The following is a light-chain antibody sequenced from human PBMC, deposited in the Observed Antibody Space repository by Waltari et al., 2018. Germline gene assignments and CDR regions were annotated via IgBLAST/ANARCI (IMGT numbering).Light chain of an antibody. CDR3: QQYYSTPPT. J-gene: IGKJ1*01. CDR2: WAS. CDR1: QSVLYSSNNKNY. Sequence: DIVMTQSPDSLAVSLGARATINCKSSQSVLYSSNNKNYLAWYHQKPGQPTKLLIYWASTRESGVPDRFSGSGSGTDFTLTISSLQAEDVAVYYCQQYYSTPPTFGQGTKVEIK. V-gene: IGKV4-1*01.